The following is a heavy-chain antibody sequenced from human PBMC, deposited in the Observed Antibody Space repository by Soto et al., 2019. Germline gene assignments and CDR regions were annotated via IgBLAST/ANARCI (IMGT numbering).Heavy chain of an antibody. CDR2: MFASGST. Sequence: SETLSLTCTVSGDSITSYDWSWMRQPAGKGLEWIGRMFASGSTNYNPSLRSRVTLSIDRAKKQLSLKLNSVTAADTAVYFCARGRYNTGSSIPYFDNWGQGTLVTVSS. D-gene: IGHD6-6*01. J-gene: IGHJ4*02. CDR1: GDSITSYD. CDR3: ARGRYNTGSSIPYFDN. V-gene: IGHV4-4*07.